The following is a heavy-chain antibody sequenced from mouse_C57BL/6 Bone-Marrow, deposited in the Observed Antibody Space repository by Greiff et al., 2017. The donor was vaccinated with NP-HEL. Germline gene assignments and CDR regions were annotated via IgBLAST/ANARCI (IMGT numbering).Heavy chain of an antibody. D-gene: IGHD1-2*01. CDR1: GYTFTSYG. Sequence: VQRVESGAELARPGASVKLSCKASGYTFTSYGISWVKQRTGQGLEWIGEIYPRSGNTYYNEKFKGKATLTADKSSSTAYMELRSLTSEDSAVYFCARRGSWLYYFDYWGQGTTLTVSS. V-gene: IGHV1-81*01. CDR2: IYPRSGNT. J-gene: IGHJ2*01. CDR3: ARRGSWLYYFDY.